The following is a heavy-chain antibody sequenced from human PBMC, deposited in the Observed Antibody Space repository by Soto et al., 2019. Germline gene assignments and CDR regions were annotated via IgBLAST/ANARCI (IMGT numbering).Heavy chain of an antibody. CDR1: GFTFSDYA. J-gene: IGHJ2*01. V-gene: IGHV3-23*01. CDR2: ISATGGNI. D-gene: IGHD3-16*01. CDR3: AKVAGGLGYFDL. Sequence: EVQLLESGGGLARPGGSLRLSCVASGFTFSDYAMTWVRQAPGKGLEWVATISATGGNIEYTDSLKGRFTISRDNSKNTLYLQLNCLTSDDTAVHYCAKVAGGLGYFDLWGRGTLVTVSS.